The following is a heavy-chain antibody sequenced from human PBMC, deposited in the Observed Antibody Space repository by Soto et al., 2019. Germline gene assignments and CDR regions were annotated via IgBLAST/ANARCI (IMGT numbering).Heavy chain of an antibody. D-gene: IGHD6-25*01. Sequence: PGGSLGLSCVVTGFTFSRYSMNWARQAPGKGLEKVSQIGSSGATIYYADTEEGRFTISRDNTKNSLYLQKNSLRDDDTAVFYCERGTATSASGPDYWGQGTLVTGPS. CDR2: IGSSGATI. J-gene: IGHJ4*01. CDR1: GFTFSRYS. CDR3: ERGTATSASGPDY. V-gene: IGHV3-48*02.